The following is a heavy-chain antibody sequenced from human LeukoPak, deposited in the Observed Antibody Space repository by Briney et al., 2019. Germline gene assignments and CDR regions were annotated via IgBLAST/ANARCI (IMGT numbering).Heavy chain of an antibody. CDR3: ATIWAYSGYDFSDY. Sequence: QPGGSLRLSCAASGFTFSSYAMSWVRQAPGKGLEWVSAISGSGGSTYCADSVKGRFTISRDNSKNTLYLQMNSLRAEDTAVYYCATIWAYSGYDFSDYWGQGTLVTVSS. D-gene: IGHD5-12*01. V-gene: IGHV3-23*01. J-gene: IGHJ4*02. CDR2: ISGSGGST. CDR1: GFTFSSYA.